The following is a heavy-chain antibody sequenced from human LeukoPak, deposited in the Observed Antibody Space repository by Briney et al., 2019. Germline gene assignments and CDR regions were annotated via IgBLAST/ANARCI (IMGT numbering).Heavy chain of an antibody. J-gene: IGHJ4*02. CDR3: ARGWLADSTVVTPYNY. D-gene: IGHD4-23*01. CDR1: GYTFTSYG. V-gene: IGHV1-18*01. CDR2: ISAYNGNT. Sequence: ASVKVSCKASGYTFTSYGISWVRQAPGQGLEWMGWISAYNGNTNYAQKLQGRVTMTTDTSTSTAYMELRSLRSDDTAVYYCARGWLADSTVVTPYNYWGQGTVVTVSS.